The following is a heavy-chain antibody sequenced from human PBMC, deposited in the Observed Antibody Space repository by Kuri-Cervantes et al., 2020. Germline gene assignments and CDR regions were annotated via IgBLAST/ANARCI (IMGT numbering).Heavy chain of an antibody. D-gene: IGHD3-3*01. V-gene: IGHV1-24*01. J-gene: IGHJ4*02. CDR2: FDPEDGET. CDR3: AREARDYDFWSGYRDY. Sequence: ASVKVSCKVSGYTLTELSMHWVRQAPGKGLEWMGGFDPEDGETIYAQKLQGRVTMTTDTSTSTAYMELRSLRSDDTAVYYCAREARDYDFWSGYRDYWGQGTLVTVSS. CDR1: GYTLTELS.